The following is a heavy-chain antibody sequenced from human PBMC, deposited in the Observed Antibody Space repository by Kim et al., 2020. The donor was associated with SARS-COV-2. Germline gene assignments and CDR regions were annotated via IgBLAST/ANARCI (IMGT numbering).Heavy chain of an antibody. Sequence: YYADSVKGRFTISRHISKNSLYLQMNSLRADDTAIYYCARARGSLAGWDYWGQGTLVTVSS. CDR3: ARARGSLAGWDY. V-gene: IGHV3-53*01. J-gene: IGHJ4*02. D-gene: IGHD1-26*01.